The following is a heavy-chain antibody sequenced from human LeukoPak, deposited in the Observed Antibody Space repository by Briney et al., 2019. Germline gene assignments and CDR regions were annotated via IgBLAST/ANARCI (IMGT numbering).Heavy chain of an antibody. CDR1: GYTFTSYA. V-gene: IGHV1-3*01. Sequence: ALVKVSCKASGYTFTSYAMQWVRQAPGQRLEWMGWINAGNGNTKYSQKFQGRVTITRDTSASTAYMELSSLRSEDTAVYYCTRDRLDTAMDYWGQGTLVTVSS. D-gene: IGHD5-18*01. CDR3: TRDRLDTAMDY. CDR2: INAGNGNT. J-gene: IGHJ4*02.